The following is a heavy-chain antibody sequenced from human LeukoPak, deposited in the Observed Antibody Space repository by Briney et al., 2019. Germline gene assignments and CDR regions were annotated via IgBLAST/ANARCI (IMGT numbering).Heavy chain of an antibody. D-gene: IGHD3-22*01. J-gene: IGHJ5*02. V-gene: IGHV3-11*01. CDR1: GFTFSDYH. CDR2: ISSSGSTI. Sequence: TGGSLRLSCAASGFTFSDYHMSWIRQAPGKGLEWVSYISSSGSTIYYADSVKGRFSISRDNAKNSLYLQMNSLRAGDTAVYYCARGGHSGYYFQTFDPWGQGTLVTVSS. CDR3: ARGGHSGYYFQTFDP.